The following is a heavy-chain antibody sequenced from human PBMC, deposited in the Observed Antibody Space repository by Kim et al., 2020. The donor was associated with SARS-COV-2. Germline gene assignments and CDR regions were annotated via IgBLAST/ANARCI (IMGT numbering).Heavy chain of an antibody. D-gene: IGHD2-21*01. CDR1: GYTFTSYD. Sequence: ASVKVSCKASGYTFTSYDINWVRQATGQGLEWMGWMNPNSGNTGYAQKFQGRVTMTRNTSISTAYMELSSLRSEDTAVYYCARGHLKSIVVVIAPRPYYYYRGVWGKGTTVTVS. J-gene: IGHJ6*03. V-gene: IGHV1-8*01. CDR3: ARGHLKSIVVVIAPRPYYYYRGV. CDR2: MNPNSGNT.